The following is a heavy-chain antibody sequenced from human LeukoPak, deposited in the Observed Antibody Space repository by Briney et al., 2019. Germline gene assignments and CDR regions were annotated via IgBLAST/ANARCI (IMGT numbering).Heavy chain of an antibody. Sequence: GGSLRLSCAASGFTFSSYGMHWVRQAPGKGLGWVAVISYDGSNKYYADSVKGRFTISRDNSKNTLYLQMNSLRAEDTAVYYCAKDMLYGSGSSAYPSYYFDYWGQGTLVTVSS. CDR3: AKDMLYGSGSSAYPSYYFDY. CDR1: GFTFSSYG. V-gene: IGHV3-30*18. CDR2: ISYDGSNK. J-gene: IGHJ4*02. D-gene: IGHD3-10*01.